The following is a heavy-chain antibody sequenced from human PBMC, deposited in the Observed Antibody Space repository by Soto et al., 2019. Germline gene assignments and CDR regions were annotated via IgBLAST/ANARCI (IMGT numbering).Heavy chain of an antibody. D-gene: IGHD2-15*01. Sequence: QVQLVESGGGVVQPGRSLRLSCAASGFTFSSYAMHWVRQAPGQGLERVADISYDGSNKYYAYSVKGRFTISRDNSKNTLYLQMNCVRAEGTAGYYCAREVSAVVVAASSYFAYWGQGTLVTVSA. CDR2: ISYDGSNK. V-gene: IGHV3-30*14. J-gene: IGHJ4*02. CDR1: GFTFSSYA. CDR3: AREVSAVVVAASSYFAY.